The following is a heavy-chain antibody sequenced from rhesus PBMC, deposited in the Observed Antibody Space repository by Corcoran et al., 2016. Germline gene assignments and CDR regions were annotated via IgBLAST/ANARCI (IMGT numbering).Heavy chain of an antibody. V-gene: IGHV4-173*01. D-gene: IGHD4-35*01. CDR2: ISASGGTT. Sequence: QLQLPESGPGLVKPSETLSLTCAVSGGSISINYWTWLRPPPGKGLGWIGRISASGGTTDYNPSLKSRVTISRDTSTNQFSLKLTSVTAADTALYYCARELPMTTVTTFRSSDVWGQGILVTVSS. CDR3: ARELPMTTVTTFRSSDV. CDR1: GGSISINY. J-gene: IGHJ5-2*01.